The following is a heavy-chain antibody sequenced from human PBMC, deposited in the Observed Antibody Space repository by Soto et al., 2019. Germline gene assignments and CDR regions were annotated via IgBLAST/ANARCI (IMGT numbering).Heavy chain of an antibody. V-gene: IGHV3-23*01. CDR1: GFTFSSYA. D-gene: IGHD3-3*01. CDR3: AKPIFGVGSHYYGMDV. CDR2: ISGSGGST. J-gene: IGHJ6*02. Sequence: LGGSLRLSCAASGFTFSSYAMSWVRQAPGKGLEWVSAISGSGGSTYYADSVKGRFTISRDNSKNTLYLQMNSLRAEDTAVYYCAKPIFGVGSHYYGMDVWGQGTTVTVSS.